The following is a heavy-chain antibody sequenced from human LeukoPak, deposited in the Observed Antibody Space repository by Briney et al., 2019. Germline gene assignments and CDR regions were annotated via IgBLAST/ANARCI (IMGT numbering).Heavy chain of an antibody. CDR2: ISAYNGNT. V-gene: IGHV1-18*01. J-gene: IGHJ4*02. Sequence: SVKVSCKASGYTFTSYGISWVRPAPGQGLEWMGWISAYNGNTNYAQKLQGRVTMTTDTSTSTAYMELRSLRSDDTAVYYCATVRDFWSGSTSPFDYWGQGTLVTVSS. D-gene: IGHD3-3*01. CDR3: ATVRDFWSGSTSPFDY. CDR1: GYTFTSYG.